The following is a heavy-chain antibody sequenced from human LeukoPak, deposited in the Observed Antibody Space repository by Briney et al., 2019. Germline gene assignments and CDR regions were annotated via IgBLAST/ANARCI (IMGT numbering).Heavy chain of an antibody. CDR2: IGDGGGTT. J-gene: IGHJ4*02. D-gene: IGHD3-10*01. CDR3: AGEVGVKDFGN. Sequence: GGSLRLSCAASGFTFSGYTMSWVRRAPGRGLQWVSAIGDGGGTTCYADSVKGRFTISRDNSKNTLYLQMNSLRTEDTAVYFCAGEVGVKDFGNWGQGTLVTVSS. V-gene: IGHV3-23*01. CDR1: GFTFSGYT.